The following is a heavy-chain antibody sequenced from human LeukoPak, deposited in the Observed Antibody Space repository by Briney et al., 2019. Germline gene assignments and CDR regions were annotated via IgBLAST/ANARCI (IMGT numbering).Heavy chain of an antibody. D-gene: IGHD3-10*01. CDR1: GGSFSGYY. CDR3: ASRNYYGSGSYRGNYYYGMDV. J-gene: IGHJ6*02. Sequence: SETLSLTCAVYGGSFSGYYWSWIRQPPGKGLEWIGKINHSGSTNYNPSLKSRVTISVDTSKNQFSLKLSSVTAADTAVYYCASRNYYGSGSYRGNYYYGMDVWGQGTTVTVSS. CDR2: INHSGST. V-gene: IGHV4-34*01.